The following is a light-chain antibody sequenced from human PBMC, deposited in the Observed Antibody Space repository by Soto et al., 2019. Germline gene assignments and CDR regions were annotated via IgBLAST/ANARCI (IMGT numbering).Light chain of an antibody. CDR1: SSDVGNYKY. CDR3: FSYTSSGTYV. J-gene: IGLJ1*01. CDR2: EVS. V-gene: IGLV2-14*01. Sequence: QSALTQPASVSGSPGQSITISCTGTSSDVGNYKYVSWYQQHPGKAPKLMIYEVSNRPSGVSNRFSGSKSGNTASLTISGLQAEDETDYYVFSYTSSGTYVFGTGTKLTVL.